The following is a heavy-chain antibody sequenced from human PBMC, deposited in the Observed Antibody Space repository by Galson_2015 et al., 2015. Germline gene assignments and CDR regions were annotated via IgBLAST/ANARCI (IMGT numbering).Heavy chain of an antibody. J-gene: IGHJ4*02. CDR1: GFTFSSYA. CDR3: AREGSGNYFDY. Sequence: SLRLSCAASGFTFSSYAMHWVRQAPGKGLEWVAVISYDGSNKYYADSVKGRFTISRDNSKNTLYLQMNSLGAEDTAVYYCAREGSGNYFDYWGQGTLVTVSS. V-gene: IGHV3-30-3*01. D-gene: IGHD3-10*01. CDR2: ISYDGSNK.